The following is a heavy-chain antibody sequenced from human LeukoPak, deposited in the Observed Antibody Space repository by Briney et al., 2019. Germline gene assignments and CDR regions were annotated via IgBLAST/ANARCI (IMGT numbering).Heavy chain of an antibody. V-gene: IGHV4-4*07. CDR3: ARETHSNLNWFDP. D-gene: IGHD4-11*01. Sequence: SETLSLTCTVSGGSISSYYWSWIRQPAGKGLEWIGRIYTSGSTNYNPSLKSRFPMSVDTSKNQFSLKPSSVTAADTAVYYCARETHSNLNWFDPWGQGTLVTVSS. CDR2: IYTSGST. CDR1: GGSISSYY. J-gene: IGHJ5*02.